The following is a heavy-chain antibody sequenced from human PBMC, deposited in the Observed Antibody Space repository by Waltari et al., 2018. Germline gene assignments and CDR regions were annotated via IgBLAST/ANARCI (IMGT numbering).Heavy chain of an antibody. CDR1: GFRLSDYW. Sequence: EVRLVDSGGGLVQSGGSPRLSCAASGFRLSDYWMSWVRQAPGKGLEWVASIKEDGSETYYVDSVKGRFTISRDNAKNSMYLQINSLRAEDTAVYYSATSSFWRFDYWGQGTLVTVSS. V-gene: IGHV3-7*01. J-gene: IGHJ4*02. CDR2: IKEDGSET. CDR3: ATSSFWRFDY. D-gene: IGHD2-2*01.